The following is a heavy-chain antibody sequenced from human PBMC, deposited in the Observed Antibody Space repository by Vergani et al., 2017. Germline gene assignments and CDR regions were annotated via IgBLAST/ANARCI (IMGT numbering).Heavy chain of an antibody. CDR3: ASPMPTSENNNERDANYYLDY. J-gene: IGHJ4*02. CDR1: GFTFSSYW. V-gene: IGHV3-7*01. CDR2: IKQDGSEK. D-gene: IGHD1-1*01. Sequence: EVQLVESGGGLVQPGGSLRLSCAASGFTFSSYWMSWVRQAPGKGLEWVANIKQDGSEKYYVDSVKGRFTISRDNAKNSLYLQMNSLRAEDTAVYYCASPMPTSENNNERDANYYLDYWGQGTLVTVAS.